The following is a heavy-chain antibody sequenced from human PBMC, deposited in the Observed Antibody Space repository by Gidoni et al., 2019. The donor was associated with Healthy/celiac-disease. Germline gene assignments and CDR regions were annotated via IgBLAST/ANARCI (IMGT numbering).Heavy chain of an antibody. D-gene: IGHD2-15*01. CDR1: GGSISIRRYY. CDR2: TNSSRST. J-gene: IGHJ5*02. V-gene: IGHV4-39*01. Sequence: QLQLQESAPGLVKPSETLSLTCPVPGGSISIRRYYWGWIRQRPGKGLEWIGSTNSSRSTYYNPSLKRRVTISVDTSKNQFSLKLSSGTAEDTAVYYCARRKYCSGGSCNWFDPWGQGTLVTVSS. CDR3: ARRKYCSGGSCNWFDP.